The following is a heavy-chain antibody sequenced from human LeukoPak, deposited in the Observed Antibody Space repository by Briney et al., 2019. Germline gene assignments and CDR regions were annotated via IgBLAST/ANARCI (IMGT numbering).Heavy chain of an antibody. CDR3: ARGWAYLRVFDF. V-gene: IGHV4-34*01. CDR1: GGSFRGYY. J-gene: IGHJ3*01. CDR2: INHSGST. D-gene: IGHD1-26*01. Sequence: SETLSLTCAVYGGSFRGYYWSWIRQPPGKGLEWIGEINHSGSTNYNPSLKSRVTISVDTSKNQFSLKLSSVTAADTAVYYCARGWAYLRVFDFWGQGTMVTVSS.